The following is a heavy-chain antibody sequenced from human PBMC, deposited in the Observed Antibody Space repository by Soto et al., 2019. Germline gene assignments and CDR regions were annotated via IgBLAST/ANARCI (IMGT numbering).Heavy chain of an antibody. CDR3: AREELWANYGMDV. V-gene: IGHV4-31*03. CDR2: IYYSGST. D-gene: IGHD5-18*01. J-gene: IGHJ6*02. CDR1: GGSISSGGYY. Sequence: PSETLSLTCTVSGGSISSGGYYWSWIRQHPGKGLEWIGYIYYSGSTYYNPSLKSRVTISVDTSKNQFSLKLSSVTAADTAVYYCAREELWANYGMDVWGQGTTVTISS.